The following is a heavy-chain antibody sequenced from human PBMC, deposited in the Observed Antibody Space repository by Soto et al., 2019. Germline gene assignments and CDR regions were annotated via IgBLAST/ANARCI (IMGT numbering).Heavy chain of an antibody. Sequence: SETLSLTCSVSGASISSYYWTWIRQPPGGGLEWIGYMHHTQGTNNNPSLRGRVHMSIDTSMNQFSLRLTSVTAADTAVYYCARVPFVGYFDWLDPWGHGTLVTVSS. V-gene: IGHV4-59*01. CDR3: ARVPFVGYFDWLDP. CDR2: MHHTQGT. D-gene: IGHD3-9*01. CDR1: GASISSYY. J-gene: IGHJ5*02.